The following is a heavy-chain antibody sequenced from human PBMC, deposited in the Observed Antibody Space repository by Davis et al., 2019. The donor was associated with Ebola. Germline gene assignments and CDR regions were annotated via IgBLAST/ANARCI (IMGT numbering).Heavy chain of an antibody. CDR3: GRHFDYDYGADAFNI. Sequence: SETLSLTCTVSGGSITGYYWSWIRQPPGKGLEWIGYIHYSGVTNYNPSLNSRVTISVDTSKNQFPLRLSSVTAADTAMYYCGRHFDYDYGADAFNIWGQGTMVSVSS. J-gene: IGHJ3*02. D-gene: IGHD4/OR15-4a*01. V-gene: IGHV4-59*08. CDR2: IHYSGVT. CDR1: GGSITGYY.